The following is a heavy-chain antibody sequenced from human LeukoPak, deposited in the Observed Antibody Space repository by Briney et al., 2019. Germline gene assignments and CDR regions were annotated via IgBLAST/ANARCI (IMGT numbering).Heavy chain of an antibody. D-gene: IGHD3-22*01. CDR2: ISAYNGNT. CDR1: GYTFTSYG. V-gene: IGHV1-18*01. CDR3: ARDGNYYDSSGYWYWFDP. Sequence: ASVKVSCKASGYTFTSYGISWVRQAPGQGLEWMGWISAYNGNTNYAQKVQGRVTMTTDTSTSTAYMELRSLRSDDTAVYYCARDGNYYDSSGYWYWFDPWGQGTLVTVSS. J-gene: IGHJ5*02.